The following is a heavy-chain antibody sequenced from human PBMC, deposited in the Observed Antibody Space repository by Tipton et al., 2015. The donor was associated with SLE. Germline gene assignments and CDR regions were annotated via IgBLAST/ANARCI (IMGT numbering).Heavy chain of an antibody. D-gene: IGHD6-19*01. CDR3: ARDPVPTRAVAH. V-gene: IGHV4-30-4*01. Sequence: TLSLTCTVSGGSISSGDYYWSWIRQPPGKGLEWIGYIYYSGSTYYNPSLKSRVTISVDTSKNQFSLKLSSVTAADTAVYYCARDPVPTRAVAHWGQGTLVTVSS. CDR2: IYYSGST. CDR1: GGSISSGDYY. J-gene: IGHJ4*02.